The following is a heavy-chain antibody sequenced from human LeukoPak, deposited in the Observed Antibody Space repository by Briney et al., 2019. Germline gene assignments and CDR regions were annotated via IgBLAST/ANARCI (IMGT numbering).Heavy chain of an antibody. CDR2: IYHSGST. Sequence: SETLSLTCAVSGYSISSGYYWGWIRQPPGKGLEWIGSIYHSGSTYYNPSLKSRVTISVDTSKNQFSLKLSSVTAADTAVYYCARDRGLEQWLVLFVYWGQGTLVTVSS. V-gene: IGHV4-38-2*02. CDR1: GYSISSGYY. D-gene: IGHD6-19*01. CDR3: ARDRGLEQWLVLFVY. J-gene: IGHJ4*02.